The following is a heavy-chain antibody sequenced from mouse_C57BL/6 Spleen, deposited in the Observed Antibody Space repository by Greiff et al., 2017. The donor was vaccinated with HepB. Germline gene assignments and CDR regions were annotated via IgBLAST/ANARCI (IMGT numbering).Heavy chain of an antibody. J-gene: IGHJ3*01. Sequence: VKLVESGPGLVQPSQSLSITCTVSGFSFTSYGVHWVRQSPGKGLEWLGVIWSGGSTDYNAAFISRLSISKDNSKSQVFFKMNSLQADDTAIYCCARGGYYGSSSFAYWGQGTLVTVSA. CDR3: ARGGYYGSSSFAY. CDR2: IWSGGST. D-gene: IGHD1-1*01. V-gene: IGHV2-2*01. CDR1: GFSFTSYG.